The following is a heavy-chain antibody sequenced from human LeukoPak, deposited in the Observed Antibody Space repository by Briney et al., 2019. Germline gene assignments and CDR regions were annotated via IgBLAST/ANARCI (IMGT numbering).Heavy chain of an antibody. J-gene: IGHJ4*02. D-gene: IGHD1-26*01. Sequence: GASVKVSCKASGYTFTSYGISWVRQAPGQGLEWMGWISAYNGNTNYAQKLQGRVTMTTDTSTSTAYMELRSLRSEDTAVYYCARDPNSGSYGLLGYWGQGTLVTVSS. CDR1: GYTFTSYG. CDR2: ISAYNGNT. CDR3: ARDPNSGSYGLLGY. V-gene: IGHV1-18*01.